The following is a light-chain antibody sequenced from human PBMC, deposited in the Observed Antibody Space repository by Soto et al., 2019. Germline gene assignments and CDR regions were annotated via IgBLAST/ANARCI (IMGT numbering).Light chain of an antibody. V-gene: IGLV1-40*01. CDR2: GNN. Sequence: QSVLTQPPSVSGAPGQRITISCTGSSSNIGANFDVHWYQHLPGTAPKLLIYGNNNRPSGVPDRFSGSRSATSASLAITGLQAEDEADYYCQSYDTSLSGSVFGGGTNLTVL. J-gene: IGLJ2*01. CDR3: QSYDTSLSGSV. CDR1: SSNIGANFD.